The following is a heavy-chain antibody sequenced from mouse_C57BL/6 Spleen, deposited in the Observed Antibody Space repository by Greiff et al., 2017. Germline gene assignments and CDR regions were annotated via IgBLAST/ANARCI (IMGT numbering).Heavy chain of an antibody. D-gene: IGHD2-5*01. CDR3: ARSYYSNYDLLNGYFDV. V-gene: IGHV1-53*01. CDR2: INPSNGGT. CDR1: GYTFTSYW. J-gene: IGHJ1*03. Sequence: QVHVKQPGTELVKPGASVKLSCKASGYTFTSYWMHWVKQRPGQGLEWIGNINPSNGGTNYNEKFKSKATLTVDKSSSTAYMQLSSLTSEDSAVYYCARSYYSNYDLLNGYFDVWGTGTTVTVSS.